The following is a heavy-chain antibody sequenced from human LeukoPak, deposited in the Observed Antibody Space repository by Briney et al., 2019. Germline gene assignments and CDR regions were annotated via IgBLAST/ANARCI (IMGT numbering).Heavy chain of an antibody. V-gene: IGHV4-34*01. J-gene: IGHJ4*02. Sequence: KPSETLSLTCAVYGGSFSGYYWSWIRQPPGKGLEWIGEINHSGSTNYNPSLKSRVTISVDTSKNQFSLKLSSVTAADTAVYYCARGPGSNNHYYHSKNSGDLDYWGQGTLVTVSS. D-gene: IGHD3-22*01. CDR2: INHSGST. CDR3: ARGPGSNNHYYHSKNSGDLDY. CDR1: GGSFSGYY.